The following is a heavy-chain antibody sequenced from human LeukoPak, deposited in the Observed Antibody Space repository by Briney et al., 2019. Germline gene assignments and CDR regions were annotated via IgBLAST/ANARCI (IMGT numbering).Heavy chain of an antibody. D-gene: IGHD3-10*01. CDR1: GFTLSTYA. CDR3: AKGSLKVRGVIITDY. V-gene: IGHV3-23*01. J-gene: IGHJ4*02. Sequence: GGSLRLSCAASGFTLSTYAMSWARRAPGKGLEWVSTVSAGGDRTFYADSVKGRFTISRDNSKNTLFLQMNSLRAEDTAVYYCAKGSLKVRGVIITDYWGQGTLVTVSS. CDR2: VSAGGDRT.